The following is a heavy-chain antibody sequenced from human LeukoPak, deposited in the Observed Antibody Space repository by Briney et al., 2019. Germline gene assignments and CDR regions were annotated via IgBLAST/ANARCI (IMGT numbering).Heavy chain of an antibody. Sequence: SETLSLTCAVYGGSFSGYYWGWIRQPPGKGLEWIGTIYYSGSTYYNPSLKSRVTISVDTSKNQFSLKLSSVTAADTAVYYCARTRITIFGVAHKYYCYMDVWGKGTTVTVSS. CDR2: IYYSGST. CDR3: ARTRITIFGVAHKYYCYMDV. CDR1: GGSFSGYY. J-gene: IGHJ6*03. D-gene: IGHD3-3*01. V-gene: IGHV4-34*01.